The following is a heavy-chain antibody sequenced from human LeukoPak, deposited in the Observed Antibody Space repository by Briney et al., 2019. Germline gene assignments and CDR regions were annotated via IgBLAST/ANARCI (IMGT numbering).Heavy chain of an antibody. CDR1: GFTFSSYS. Sequence: QTGGSLRLSCAASGFTFSSYSMNWVRQAPGKGLEWVSLISWDGGSTYYADSVKGRFTISRDNSKNSLYLQMNSLRTEDTALYYCAKDGRLGSYLPGYMDVWGKGTTVTVSS. CDR3: AKDGRLGSYLPGYMDV. V-gene: IGHV3-43*01. D-gene: IGHD2/OR15-2a*01. CDR2: ISWDGGST. J-gene: IGHJ6*03.